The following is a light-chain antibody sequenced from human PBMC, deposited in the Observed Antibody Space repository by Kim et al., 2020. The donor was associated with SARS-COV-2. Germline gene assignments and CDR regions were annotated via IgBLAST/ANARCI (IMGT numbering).Light chain of an antibody. CDR2: QDT. Sequence: SYELTQPPSVSVSPGQTASITCSGDKLGDKYACWYQQKPGQSPVLVIYQDTKRPSGIPERFSGSNSGNTATLTISGTQAMDEADYSCQAWDSSTVVFGGGTQLTFL. J-gene: IGLJ2*01. CDR1: KLGDKY. V-gene: IGLV3-1*01. CDR3: QAWDSSTVV.